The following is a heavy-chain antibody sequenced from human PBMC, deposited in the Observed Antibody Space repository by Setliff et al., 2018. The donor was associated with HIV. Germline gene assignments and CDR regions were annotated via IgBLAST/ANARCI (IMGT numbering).Heavy chain of an antibody. CDR2: IYPGDSDT. Sequence: RGESLKISCKGSGYSFPTYWIAWVRXMPGXXLEWMGIIYPGDSDTRYSPSFQGQVTIXXXXSINXAYLQWSSLKASDTALYYCXXXXXXXGXXFDY. V-gene: IGHV5-51*01. J-gene: IGHJ4*01. CDR3: XXXXXXXGXXFDY. CDR1: GYSFPTYW.